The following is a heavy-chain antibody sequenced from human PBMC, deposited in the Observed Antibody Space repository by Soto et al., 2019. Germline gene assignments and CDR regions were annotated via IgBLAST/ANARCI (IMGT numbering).Heavy chain of an antibody. CDR2: IRPDSGNT. CDR1: GYTFTSDG. Sequence: QVQLVQSGAEVKNPGASVKVSCKASGYTFTSDGISWVRQAPGQGLEWMGWIRPDSGNTDYAQQFQGRVTMTTDTSTSTAYMELKSLSSDDTAVYYCARDRSKSYYWGQGTLVTVSS. CDR3: ARDRSKSYY. J-gene: IGHJ4*02. V-gene: IGHV1-18*01. D-gene: IGHD6-13*01.